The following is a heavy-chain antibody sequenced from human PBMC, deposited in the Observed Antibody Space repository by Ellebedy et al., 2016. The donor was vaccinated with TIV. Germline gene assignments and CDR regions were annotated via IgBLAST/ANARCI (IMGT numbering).Heavy chain of an antibody. V-gene: IGHV3-33*01. CDR3: ARERLLLWFGEPPDF. D-gene: IGHD3-10*01. Sequence: PGGSLRLSCAASGFTFSSYGMHWVRQAPGKGLEWVAVIWYDGSNKYYADSVTGRFTISRDNSKNTLYLQMNSLRAEDTAMYYCARERLLLWFGEPPDFWGQGTLVTVSS. CDR1: GFTFSSYG. J-gene: IGHJ4*02. CDR2: IWYDGSNK.